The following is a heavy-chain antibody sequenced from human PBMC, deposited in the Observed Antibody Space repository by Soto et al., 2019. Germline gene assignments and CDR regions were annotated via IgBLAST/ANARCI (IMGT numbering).Heavy chain of an antibody. V-gene: IGHV1-18*04. CDR3: ARNYDSRRSWAVDYYYYYGLGV. CDR2: ISAYNGNT. Sequence: ASVKVSCKASGYTFTSYGISWVRQAPGQGLEWMGWISAYNGNTNYAQKLQGRVTMTTDTSTSTAYMEPRSLRSDDTAVYYCARNYDSRRSWAVDYYYYYGLGVWGQGTTVTVSS. CDR1: GYTFTSYG. D-gene: IGHD3-22*01. J-gene: IGHJ6*02.